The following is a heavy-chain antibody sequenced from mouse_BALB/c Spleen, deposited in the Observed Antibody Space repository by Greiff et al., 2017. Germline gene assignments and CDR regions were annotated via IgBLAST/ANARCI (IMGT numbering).Heavy chain of an antibody. V-gene: IGHV1-12*01. CDR2: IYPENGDT. J-gene: IGHJ3*01. Sequence: QVQLQQPGAELVKPGASVKMSCKASGYTFTSYNMHWVKQTPGQGLEWIGAIYPENGDTSYNQKFKGKATLTADKSSSTAYMQLSSLTSEDSAVYYCARSSSATSWFAYWGQGTLVTVSA. D-gene: IGHD1-2*01. CDR1: GYTFTSYN. CDR3: ARSSSATSWFAY.